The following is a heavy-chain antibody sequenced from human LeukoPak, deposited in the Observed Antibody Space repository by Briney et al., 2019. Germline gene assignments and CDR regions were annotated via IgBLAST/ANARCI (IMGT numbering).Heavy chain of an antibody. CDR2: ISGSGGST. Sequence: GGSLRLSWAASGFTFSNYWMSWVRQAPGKGLEWVSAISGSGGSTYYADSVKGRFTISRDNSKNTLFLQMNSLRAEDTAVYYCAKAFTYYYDTSGYYHLDYWGQGTLVTVSS. V-gene: IGHV3-23*01. J-gene: IGHJ4*02. CDR1: GFTFSNYW. CDR3: AKAFTYYYDTSGYYHLDY. D-gene: IGHD3-22*01.